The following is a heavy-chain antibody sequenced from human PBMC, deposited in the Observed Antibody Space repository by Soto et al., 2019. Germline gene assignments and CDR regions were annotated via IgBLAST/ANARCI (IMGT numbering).Heavy chain of an antibody. CDR3: ASYDGGGHYYY. CDR1: GFSFSSSG. D-gene: IGHD3-22*01. Sequence: QVQLVASGGGVVQPGRSLRLSCATSGFSFSSSGLHWVRQAPGKGLEWVAVLWSDGVTQDYADYVEGRFTISRENSKNTLYLQMNRLRAEDTAVYYCASYDGGGHYYYWGQGTLVTVSS. CDR2: LWSDGVTQ. J-gene: IGHJ4*02. V-gene: IGHV3-33*03.